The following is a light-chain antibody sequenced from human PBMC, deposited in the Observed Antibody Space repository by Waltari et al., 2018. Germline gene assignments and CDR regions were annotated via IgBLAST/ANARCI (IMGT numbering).Light chain of an antibody. CDR3: QVWDANNDPGV. J-gene: IGLJ1*01. CDR1: NIETKS. Sequence: SYVLTQPPSVSVAPGKTARITCGGNNIETKSVHWYQQKPGQAPILVRSYDSDRPSGIPERFSGSNSGNTATLTISRVEAADEADYYCQVWDANNDPGVFGTGTEVTVL. V-gene: IGLV3-21*04. CDR2: YDS.